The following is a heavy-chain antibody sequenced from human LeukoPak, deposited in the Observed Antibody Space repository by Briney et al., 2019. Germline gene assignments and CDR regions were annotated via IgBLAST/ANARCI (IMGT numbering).Heavy chain of an antibody. CDR2: IIPILGIA. CDR1: GGTFSSYA. J-gene: IGHJ4*02. D-gene: IGHD3-22*01. Sequence: ASVKVSCKASGGTFSSYAISWVRQAPGQGLEWMGRIIPILGIANYAQKFQGRVTITADKSTSTAYMELSSLRSEDTAVYYCARLGLGNFDSSGYYFDYWGQGTLVTVSS. V-gene: IGHV1-69*04. CDR3: ARLGLGNFDSSGYYFDY.